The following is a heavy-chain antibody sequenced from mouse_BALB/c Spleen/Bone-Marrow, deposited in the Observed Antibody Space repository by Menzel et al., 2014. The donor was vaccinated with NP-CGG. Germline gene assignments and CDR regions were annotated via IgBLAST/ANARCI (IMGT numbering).Heavy chain of an antibody. CDR1: GVDFSRYW. CDR3: ARGDWAWFVY. V-gene: IGHV4-1*02. Sequence: CATGGVDFSRYWMSRVRQAPGNGLEWIGEINPDSSTINYTPSLKDKFIISRDNAKNTLYLQMSKVRSEDTALYYCARGDWAWFVYWGQGTLVTVSA. D-gene: IGHD4-1*01. CDR2: INPDSSTI. J-gene: IGHJ3*01.